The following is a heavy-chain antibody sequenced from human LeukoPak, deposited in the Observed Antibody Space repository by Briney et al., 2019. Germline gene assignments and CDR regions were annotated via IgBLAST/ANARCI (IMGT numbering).Heavy chain of an antibody. CDR3: AKDRIGSGTYYYFDY. CDR1: GFKFSSYA. V-gene: IGHV3-23*01. CDR2: ISGSGGMR. D-gene: IGHD3-10*01. J-gene: IGHJ4*02. Sequence: QPGGSLRRSCAASGFKFSSYAMSWVRQAQGKGVEWVSAISGSGGMRYYADSGKGRFKISRENSKNNVDMKMNRVRGEETALYYCAKDRIGSGTYYYFDYWGQGTLVTVSS.